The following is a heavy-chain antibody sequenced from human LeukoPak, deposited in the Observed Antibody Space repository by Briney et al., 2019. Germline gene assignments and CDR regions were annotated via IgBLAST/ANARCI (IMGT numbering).Heavy chain of an antibody. J-gene: IGHJ4*02. D-gene: IGHD6-13*01. CDR1: GYTFTSYY. CDR2: INPSGGST. Sequence: ASVTVSCKASGYTFTSYYMHWVRQAPGQGLEWMGIINPSGGSTSYAQKFQGRVTMTRDTSTSTVYMELRSLRSDDTAVYYCARGAGIAAAGTGYWGQGTLVTVSS. V-gene: IGHV1-46*01. CDR3: ARGAGIAAAGTGY.